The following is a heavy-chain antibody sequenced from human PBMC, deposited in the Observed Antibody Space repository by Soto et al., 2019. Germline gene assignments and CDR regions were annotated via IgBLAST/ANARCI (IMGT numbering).Heavy chain of an antibody. J-gene: IGHJ6*02. CDR3: ARDPHKYYDFWSGYAAGLYYGMDV. CDR1: GYTFTSYG. Sequence: ASVKVSCKASGYTFTSYGISWVRQAPGQGXEWMGWISAYNGNTNYAQKLQGRVTMTTDTSTSTAYMELRSLRSDDTAVYYCARDPHKYYDFWSGYAAGLYYGMDVWGQGTTVTVSS. CDR2: ISAYNGNT. V-gene: IGHV1-18*04. D-gene: IGHD3-3*01.